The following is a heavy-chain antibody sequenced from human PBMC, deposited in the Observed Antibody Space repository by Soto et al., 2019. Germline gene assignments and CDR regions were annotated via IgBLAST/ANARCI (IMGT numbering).Heavy chain of an antibody. J-gene: IGHJ6*02. CDR3: ARHVPYCSDSSHCAYGLDV. CDR2: IYYSGTT. V-gene: IGHV4-59*08. Sequence: QVQLQESGPGLVRPSETLSLICTVSGGSISSYYWSWIRQPPGKGLEWIGYIYYSGTTRYNPSLKSRVTISVDTSKNQVSLELSSLTAADTAVYHCARHVPYCSDSSHCAYGLDVWGQGTTVTVSS. CDR1: GGSISSYY. D-gene: IGHD2-15*01.